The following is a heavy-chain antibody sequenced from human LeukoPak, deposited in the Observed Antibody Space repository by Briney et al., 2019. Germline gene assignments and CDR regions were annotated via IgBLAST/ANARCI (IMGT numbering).Heavy chain of an antibody. J-gene: IGHJ3*02. CDR2: IYYTGST. CDR3: ARPHHDALDI. CDR1: GVSITSYY. V-gene: IGHV4-59*08. Sequence: SETLSLTCTVSGVSITSYYWSCVRQPPGRGLEWIGYIYYTGSTNYNPSLKSRVTISVDTSKSQFSLKLSSVTAADTAVYYCARPHHDALDIWGQGTMVTVSS.